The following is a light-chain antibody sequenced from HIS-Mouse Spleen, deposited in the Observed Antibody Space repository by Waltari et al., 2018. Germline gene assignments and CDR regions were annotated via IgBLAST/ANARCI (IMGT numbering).Light chain of an antibody. Sequence: QSALTQPRSVSGSPGQSVTISCTGTSSDVGGYNYVSWYQQHPGKAPKPMIYDVSKRPSGVPVRFSGSKAGNTASLTISGLQAEDEADYYCCSYAGSSWVFGGGTKLTVL. V-gene: IGLV2-11*01. J-gene: IGLJ3*02. CDR1: SSDVGGYNY. CDR2: DVS. CDR3: CSYAGSSWV.